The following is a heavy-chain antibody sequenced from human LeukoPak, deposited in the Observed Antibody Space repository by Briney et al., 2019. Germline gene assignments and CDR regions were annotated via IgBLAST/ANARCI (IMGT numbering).Heavy chain of an antibody. Sequence: PGGSLRLSCAASGFTFSDYYMSWIRQAPGKGLEWVSYISSGSSSTNYADSVKGRFTISRDNAKNSLNLQMNSLRAEDTAVYYCARVGVDTPRNKWFDPWGQGTLVTVSS. CDR2: ISSGSSST. CDR3: ARVGVDTPRNKWFDP. J-gene: IGHJ5*02. D-gene: IGHD2-2*02. V-gene: IGHV3-11*06. CDR1: GFTFSDYY.